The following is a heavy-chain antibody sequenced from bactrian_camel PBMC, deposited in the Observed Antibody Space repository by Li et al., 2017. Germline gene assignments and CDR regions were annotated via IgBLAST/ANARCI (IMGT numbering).Heavy chain of an antibody. CDR2: IYTGGGST. V-gene: IGHV3S28*01. D-gene: IGHD6*01. J-gene: IGHJ4*01. CDR1: GFTFSTYY. Sequence: QLVESGGGLVQSGGSLRLSCAASGFTFSTYYMSWVRQTPGKGLEWVAAIYTGGGSTYYADSVKGRFTISQDNAKNTLYLQMNSLKSEDTALYYCVTSAVVAGPPTAAHWGQATQVTVS. CDR3: VTSAVVAGPPTAAH.